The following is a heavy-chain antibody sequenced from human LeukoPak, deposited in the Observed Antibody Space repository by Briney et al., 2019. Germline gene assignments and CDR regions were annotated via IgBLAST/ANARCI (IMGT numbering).Heavy chain of an antibody. J-gene: IGHJ6*02. CDR2: VHYGGRT. D-gene: IGHD4-17*01. CDR3: ARDQRAVSPLRGRHYYYHGLDV. Sequence: PSETLSLTCTVSGGSVTSHYWSWMRQPPGRGLEWIGYVHYGGRTNFNPSLKSRVTISVDTSKNQLSLRLSSVTAADTAVYYCARDQRAVSPLRGRHYYYHGLDVWGQGTTVTVSS. V-gene: IGHV4-59*02. CDR1: GGSVTSHY.